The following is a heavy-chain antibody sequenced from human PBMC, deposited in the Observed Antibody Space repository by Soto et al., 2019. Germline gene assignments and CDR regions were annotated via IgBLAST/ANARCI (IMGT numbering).Heavy chain of an antibody. D-gene: IGHD2-8*01. J-gene: IGHJ6*02. Sequence: QVQLVESGGGVVQPGRSLRLSCAASGFTFSSYGMHWVRQAPSKGLEWVAVIWYDGSNKYYADSVKGRFTISRDNSKNTLYLQMNSLRAEDTAVYYCAREAPTQWVDYYYGMDVWGQGTTVTVSS. CDR1: GFTFSSYG. CDR2: IWYDGSNK. V-gene: IGHV3-33*01. CDR3: AREAPTQWVDYYYGMDV.